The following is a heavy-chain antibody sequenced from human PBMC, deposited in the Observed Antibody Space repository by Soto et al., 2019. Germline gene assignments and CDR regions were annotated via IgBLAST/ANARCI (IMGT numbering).Heavy chain of an antibody. CDR2: INPSGGAT. J-gene: IGHJ6*02. CDR3: ARDFGETMDV. V-gene: IGHV1-46*01. CDR1: GYTFIRYY. Sequence: QVQLVQSGAEVKEPGASVNISCKASGYTFIRYYMHWVRQAPGQGLEWMGIINPSGGATSYAQKFQGRVTMTRDRSTSTVYMELSSLRSEDTAVYYCARDFGETMDVWGQGTTVTVSS. D-gene: IGHD3-10*01.